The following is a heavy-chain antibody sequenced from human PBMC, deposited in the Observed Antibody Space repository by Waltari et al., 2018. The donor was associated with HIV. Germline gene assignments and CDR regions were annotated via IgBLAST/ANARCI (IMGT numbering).Heavy chain of an antibody. J-gene: IGHJ5*02. Sequence: QVQLVESGGGVVPPGTSLTLSCAASGFLFSDYPMPWVRQPPGKGLEWVASVIYDGSNEDYADSVTGRLTVSRDNSKNTLYLQMDSLRPEDTAVYYCATNSGSYRQGWFDPWGQGTQVTVSS. D-gene: IGHD1-26*01. CDR1: GFLFSDYP. V-gene: IGHV3-30*01. CDR2: VIYDGSNE. CDR3: ATNSGSYRQGWFDP.